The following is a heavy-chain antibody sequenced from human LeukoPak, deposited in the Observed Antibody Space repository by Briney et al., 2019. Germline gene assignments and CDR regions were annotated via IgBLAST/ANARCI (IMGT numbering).Heavy chain of an antibody. J-gene: IGHJ4*02. Sequence: PSETLSLTCTVSGGSISSSSYYWGWIRQPPGKGLEWIGSIYYSGSTYYNPSLKSRVTISVDTSKNQFSLRLSSVTAADTAVYYCAKQRYFDWLLDYWGQGTLVTVSS. CDR3: AKQRYFDWLLDY. CDR2: IYYSGST. CDR1: GGSISSSSYY. V-gene: IGHV4-39*01. D-gene: IGHD3-9*01.